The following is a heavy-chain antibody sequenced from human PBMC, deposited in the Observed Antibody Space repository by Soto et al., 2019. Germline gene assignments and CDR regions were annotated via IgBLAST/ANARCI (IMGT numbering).Heavy chain of an antibody. D-gene: IGHD3-22*01. CDR3: ARARRNYYDSSGYSDYFDY. J-gene: IGHJ4*02. CDR2: IIPIFGTA. Sequence: SVKVSCQASGGPLSSYAISWVRQAPGQGLEWMGGIIPIFGTANYAQKFQGRVTITADESTSTAYMELSSLRSEDTAVYYCARARRNYYDSSGYSDYFDYWGQGTLVTVSS. V-gene: IGHV1-69*13. CDR1: GGPLSSYA.